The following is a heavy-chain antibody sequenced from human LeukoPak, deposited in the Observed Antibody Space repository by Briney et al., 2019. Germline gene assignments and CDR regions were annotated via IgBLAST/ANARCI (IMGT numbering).Heavy chain of an antibody. D-gene: IGHD1-26*01. CDR2: FDPEDGET. J-gene: IGHJ4*02. Sequence: ASVTVSCKVCGYTLTELSMHWVRQAPGKGGEWMGGFDPEDGETIYAQKFQGRVTMTEDTSTDTAYMELSSLRSEDTAVYYCATWGGSYYFDYWGQGTLVTVSS. CDR3: ATWGGSYYFDY. V-gene: IGHV1-24*01. CDR1: GYTLTELS.